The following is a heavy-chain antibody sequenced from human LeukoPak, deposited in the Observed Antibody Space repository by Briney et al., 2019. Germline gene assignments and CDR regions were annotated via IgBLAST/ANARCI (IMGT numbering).Heavy chain of an antibody. CDR2: ISYDGTTK. CDR1: GFTFNTYA. V-gene: IGHV3-30-3*01. CDR3: TRDFRWTGGYFDY. D-gene: IGHD1-14*01. Sequence: PGGSLRLSCTASGFTFNTYAIHWVRQAPGKGLQWVAVISYDGTTKHYSDSAKGRFTISRDNAKNSLYLEMNSLGAEDTAVYYCTRDFRWTGGYFDYWGQGTLVTVSS. J-gene: IGHJ4*02.